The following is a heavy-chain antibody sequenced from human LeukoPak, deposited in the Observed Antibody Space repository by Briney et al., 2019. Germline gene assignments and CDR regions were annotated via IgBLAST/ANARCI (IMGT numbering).Heavy chain of an antibody. CDR2: ISSSGSTI. CDR1: GFTFSDYY. V-gene: IGHV3-11*01. Sequence: KAGGSLRLSCAASGFTFSDYYMSWIRQAPGKGLEWVSYISSSGSTIYYADSVKGRFTISRDNAKNSLYLQMNSLRAEDTDVYYCARDAAVARDFDYWGQGTLVTVSS. J-gene: IGHJ4*02. CDR3: ARDAAVARDFDY. D-gene: IGHD6-19*01.